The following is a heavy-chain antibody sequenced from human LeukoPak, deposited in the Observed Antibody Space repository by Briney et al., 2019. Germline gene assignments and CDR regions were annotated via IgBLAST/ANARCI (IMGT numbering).Heavy chain of an antibody. Sequence: PGGSLRLSCAASGFAFRDFYTAWIRQAPGKGLEWVSYLSSSGTTTYYADSVKGRFTTSRDKAKNSLYLQMESLRAEDTAVYYCARDGSGSPDYWGQGTLVTVSS. J-gene: IGHJ4*02. CDR1: GFAFRDFY. D-gene: IGHD1-26*01. V-gene: IGHV3-11*01. CDR2: LSSSGTTT. CDR3: ARDGSGSPDY.